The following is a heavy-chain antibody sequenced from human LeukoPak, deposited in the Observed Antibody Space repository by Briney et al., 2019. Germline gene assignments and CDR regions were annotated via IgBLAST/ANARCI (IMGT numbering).Heavy chain of an antibody. J-gene: IGHJ6*03. V-gene: IGHV4-59*01. CDR2: IYYSGST. D-gene: IGHD5-18*01. CDR3: ARGYSYGYWGYYYMDV. Sequence: KTSETLSLTCTVSGGSISSYYWSWIRQPPGKGLEWIGYIYYSGSTNYNPSLKSRVTISVHTSKNQFSLKLSSVTAADTAVYYCARGYSYGYWGYYYMDVWGKGTTVTISS. CDR1: GGSISSYY.